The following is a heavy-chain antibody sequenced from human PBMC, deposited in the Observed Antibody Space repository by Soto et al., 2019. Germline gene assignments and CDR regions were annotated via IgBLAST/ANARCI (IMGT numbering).Heavy chain of an antibody. D-gene: IGHD2-21*02. Sequence: GGSLRLSCAASGFTFSNAWMNWVRQAPGKGLEWVGRIKSKTDGGTTDYAAPVKGRFTISRDDSKNTLYLQMNSLKTEDTAVYYCTTDIQTYCGGDCYITPPGPRDYWGQGTLVTVSS. J-gene: IGHJ4*02. V-gene: IGHV3-15*07. CDR1: GFTFSNAW. CDR2: IKSKTDGGTT. CDR3: TTDIQTYCGGDCYITPPGPRDY.